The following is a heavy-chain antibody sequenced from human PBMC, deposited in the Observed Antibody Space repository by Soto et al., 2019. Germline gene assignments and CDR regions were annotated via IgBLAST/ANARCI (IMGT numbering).Heavy chain of an antibody. Sequence: GGSQSLSYAASEFTFSSYAMSWVRQAPGKGLEWVSAISGSGGSTYYADSVKGRFTISRDNSKNTLYLQMNSLRAEDTAVYYCATPLLAHYYYYGMDVWGQGTTVTVSS. CDR2: ISGSGGST. D-gene: IGHD3-3*02. V-gene: IGHV3-23*01. CDR3: ATPLLAHYYYYGMDV. CDR1: EFTFSSYA. J-gene: IGHJ6*02.